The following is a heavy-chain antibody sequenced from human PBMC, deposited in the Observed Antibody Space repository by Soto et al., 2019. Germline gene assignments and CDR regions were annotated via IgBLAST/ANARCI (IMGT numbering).Heavy chain of an antibody. J-gene: IGHJ3*02. CDR2: ISSSGSTI. CDR1: GFTFSGYE. CDR3: AAKYDSKAFDI. Sequence: GGSLRLSCAASGFTFSGYEMNWVRQAPGKGLEWVSYISSSGSTIYYADSVKGRFTISRDNAKNSLCLQMNSLRAEDTAVYYCAAKYDSKAFDIWGQGTMVTVSS. D-gene: IGHD3-22*01. V-gene: IGHV3-48*03.